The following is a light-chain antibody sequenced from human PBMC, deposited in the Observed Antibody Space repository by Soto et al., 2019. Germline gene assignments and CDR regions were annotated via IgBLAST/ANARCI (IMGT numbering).Light chain of an antibody. CDR2: EVT. CDR1: SSDVGLYDF. V-gene: IGLV2-14*01. J-gene: IGLJ1*01. CDR3: NSYTRFSTYV. Sequence: QSVLTQPASVSGCPGQSITISCTGASSDVGLYDFVSWYQQHPGKAPKLLIYEVTYRPSGVSSRFSGSKSGNTASLTISGLQAEDEADYYCNSYTRFSTYVFGTGTKVTVL.